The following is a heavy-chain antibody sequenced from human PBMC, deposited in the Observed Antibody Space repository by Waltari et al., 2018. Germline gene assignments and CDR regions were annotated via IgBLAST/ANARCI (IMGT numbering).Heavy chain of an antibody. CDR3: AKMRGIAVAADFDY. Sequence: EVQLVESGGGLVQPGGSLRLSCAASGFTFSNYAMSWVRQAPGKGLGWVSAISGSGGSTFYADSVKGQFTISRDNSKNTLYLQMNSLRAEDTAVYYCAKMRGIAVAADFDYWGQGTLVTVSS. J-gene: IGHJ4*02. V-gene: IGHV3-23*04. CDR2: ISGSGGST. CDR1: GFTFSNYA. D-gene: IGHD6-19*01.